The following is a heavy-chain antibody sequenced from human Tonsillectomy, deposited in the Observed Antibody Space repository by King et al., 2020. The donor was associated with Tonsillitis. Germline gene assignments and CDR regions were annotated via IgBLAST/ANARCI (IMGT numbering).Heavy chain of an antibody. V-gene: IGHV3-15*01. D-gene: IGHD6-6*01. CDR3: TSDLIGSGGDRAARPHDF. CDR1: GFAFSNAW. J-gene: IGHJ4*02. CDR2: VKSKTDGGTS. Sequence: VQLVESGGGLVKPGGSLRLSCAASGFAFSNAWMSWVRQAPGKGLEWVGRVKSKTDGGTSDYAAPVKGRFTISRDDSKHTLYLQMNSLKTEDSAVYYCTSDLIGSGGDRAARPHDFWGKGTLVTVSS.